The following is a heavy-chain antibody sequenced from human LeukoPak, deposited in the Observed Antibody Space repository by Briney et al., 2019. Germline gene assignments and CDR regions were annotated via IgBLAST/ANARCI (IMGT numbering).Heavy chain of an antibody. V-gene: IGHV4-59*01. CDR3: ARRSYSSGWYFDY. CDR1: GGSISGYY. D-gene: IGHD6-19*01. CDR2: IYYSGST. Sequence: SETLSLTCTVSGGSISGYYWSWIRQPPGKGLEWIGYIYYSGSTNYNPSLKSRVTISVDTSKNQFSLKLSSVTAADTAVYYCARRSYSSGWYFDYWGQGTPVTVSS. J-gene: IGHJ4*02.